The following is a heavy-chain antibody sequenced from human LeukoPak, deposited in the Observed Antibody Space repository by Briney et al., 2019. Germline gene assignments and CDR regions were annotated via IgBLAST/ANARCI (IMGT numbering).Heavy chain of an antibody. Sequence: TGGSLRLSCAASGFTFSSYWMSWVRQAPGKGLEWVANIKQDGSEKYYVDSVKGRFTISRDNAKNSLYLQMNSLRAEDTAVYYCARGPYDYVWGSYRYFPDFDYWGQGTLVTVSS. CDR3: ARGPYDYVWGSYRYFPDFDY. D-gene: IGHD3-16*02. J-gene: IGHJ4*02. V-gene: IGHV3-7*01. CDR2: IKQDGSEK. CDR1: GFTFSSYW.